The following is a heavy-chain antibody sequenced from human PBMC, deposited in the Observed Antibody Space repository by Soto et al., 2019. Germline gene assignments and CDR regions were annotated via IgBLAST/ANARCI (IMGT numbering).Heavy chain of an antibody. J-gene: IGHJ6*02. V-gene: IGHV3-73*01. CDR1: GFTFSGSA. D-gene: IGHD3-10*01. CDR2: IRSKANSYAT. CDR3: TRQGAYYYGSGYGMDV. Sequence: GGSLRLSCAASGFTFSGSAMHWVRQASGKGLEWVGRIRSKANSYATAYAASVKGRFTISREDSKNTAYLQMTSLKTEDTAVYYCTRQGAYYYGSGYGMDVWGQGTTVTVSS.